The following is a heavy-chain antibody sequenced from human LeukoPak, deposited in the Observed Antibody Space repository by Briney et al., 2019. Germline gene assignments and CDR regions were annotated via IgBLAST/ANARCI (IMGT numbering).Heavy chain of an antibody. CDR3: ASHMTTVSHFDY. J-gene: IGHJ4*02. V-gene: IGHV3-33*01. CDR1: GFTFSSYG. D-gene: IGHD4-17*01. Sequence: GRSLRLSCAASGFTFSSYGMHWVRQAPGKGLEWVAVIWYDGSNKYYADSVKGRFTISRDNSKNTLYLQMNSLRAEDTAVYYCASHMTTVSHFDYWGQGTLVTVSS. CDR2: IWYDGSNK.